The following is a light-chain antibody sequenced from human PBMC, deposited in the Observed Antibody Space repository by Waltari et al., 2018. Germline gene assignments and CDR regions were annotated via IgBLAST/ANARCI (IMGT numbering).Light chain of an antibody. Sequence: EIVLTQSPGTLSLSPGERATLSCRASQSVTSSYSAWYQQKPGQAPRLLIYDASSRATGIPYRFSGSGSGTDFTLTISRLEPEDFAVYYCQQYGSSPYTFGQGTKLEIK. CDR3: QQYGSSPYT. CDR1: QSVTSSY. CDR2: DAS. J-gene: IGKJ2*01. V-gene: IGKV3-20*01.